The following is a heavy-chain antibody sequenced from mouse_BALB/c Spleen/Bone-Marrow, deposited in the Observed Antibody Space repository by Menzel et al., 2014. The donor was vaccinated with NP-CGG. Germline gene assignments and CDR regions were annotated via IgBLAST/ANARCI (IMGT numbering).Heavy chain of an antibody. D-gene: IGHD2-3*01. V-gene: IGHV4-1*02. CDR1: GFDFSRYW. J-gene: IGHJ4*01. Sequence: VESGGGLVQPGGSLKLSCAASGFDFSRYWMSWVRQAPGKGLEWIGEINPDSSTINYTPSLKDKFIISRDNAKNTLYLQMSKVRSEDTALYYCARQGWLLVMDYWGRGTSVPVSS. CDR2: INPDSSTI. CDR3: ARQGWLLVMDY.